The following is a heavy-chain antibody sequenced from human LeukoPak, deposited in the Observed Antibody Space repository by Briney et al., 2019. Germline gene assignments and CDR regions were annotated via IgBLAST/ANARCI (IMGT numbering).Heavy chain of an antibody. Sequence: ASVKVSCKASGFTFTSYGISWVRQAPGQGLEWMGWISAYNGNTNYAQKLQGRVTMTTDTSTSTAYMELRSLRSDDTAVYYCARESTDSGSDDAFDILGQGTMVTASS. V-gene: IGHV1-18*01. J-gene: IGHJ3*02. CDR3: ARESTDSGSDDAFDI. D-gene: IGHD1-26*01. CDR2: ISAYNGNT. CDR1: GFTFTSYG.